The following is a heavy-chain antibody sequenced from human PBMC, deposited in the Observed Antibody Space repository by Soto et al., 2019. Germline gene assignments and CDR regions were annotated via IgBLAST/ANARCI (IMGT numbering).Heavy chain of an antibody. CDR1: GFIFNSYS. V-gene: IGHV3-48*01. Sequence: GGSLRLSCVASGFIFNSYSMDWVRQAPGKGLEWISYINSGSTSVFYADSVKGRFTISRDNAKNSLYLQMNSLRAEDTAVYYCGSSASPDAYWGQGTLVTVSS. CDR3: GSSASPDAY. D-gene: IGHD3-22*01. CDR2: INSGSTSV. J-gene: IGHJ4*02.